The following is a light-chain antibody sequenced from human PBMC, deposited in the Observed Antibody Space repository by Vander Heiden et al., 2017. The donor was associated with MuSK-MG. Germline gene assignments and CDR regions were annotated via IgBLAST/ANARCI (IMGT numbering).Light chain of an antibody. CDR3: QQEDTAQYT. CDR1: QSISTW. V-gene: IGKV1-5*01. CDR2: DAS. J-gene: IGKJ2*01. Sequence: DIQMTQSPSTLAASVGDRVSITCRASQSISTWLAWYQQKPGKAPKLLIFDASKLEIGVPSRFSGRGSGTEFTLTISSLQPDDFATYYCQQEDTAQYTFGQGTKLELK.